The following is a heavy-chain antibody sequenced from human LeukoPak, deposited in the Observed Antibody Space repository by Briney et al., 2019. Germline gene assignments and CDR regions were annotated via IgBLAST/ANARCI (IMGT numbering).Heavy chain of an antibody. CDR1: GYTFTSYY. CDR2: INPSGGST. D-gene: IGHD3-3*01. CDR3: AREYYDFWSGYYRDNWFDP. V-gene: IGHV1-46*01. J-gene: IGHJ5*02. Sequence: ASVKVSCKASGYTFTSYYMHWVRQAPGQGLEWMGIINPSGGSTSYAQKFQGRVTMTRDTSTSTVYMELSSLRSEDTAVYYCAREYYDFWSGYYRDNWFDPWGQGTLVTVSS.